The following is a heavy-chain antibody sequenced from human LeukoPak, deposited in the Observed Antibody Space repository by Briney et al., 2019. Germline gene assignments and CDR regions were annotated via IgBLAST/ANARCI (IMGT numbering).Heavy chain of an antibody. CDR3: AKGAYDYIEMGYFDD. V-gene: IGHV3-23*01. J-gene: IGHJ4*02. D-gene: IGHD5-12*01. CDR1: GFRVSNFA. Sequence: GSLRLSCAASGFRVSNFAMSWVRQAPGKGLEWVSLIIGSSGDTLYADSVKGRFTISRDISKNRLYLQMNSLRAEDTALYYCAKGAYDYIEMGYFDDWGQGTLITVSS. CDR2: IIGSSGDT.